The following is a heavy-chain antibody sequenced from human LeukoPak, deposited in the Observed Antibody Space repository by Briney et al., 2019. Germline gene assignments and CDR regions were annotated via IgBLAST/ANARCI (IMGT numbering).Heavy chain of an antibody. Sequence: SETLSLTCTVSGGSISRSSYYWGWIRQPPGKGLEWIGTIYYSGITYYSPSLKSRVMISVDTSKNQLSLKLSSVTAADTAVYYCARTATSYSYGYLGNWGQGTRVTVSS. V-gene: IGHV4-39*01. CDR2: IYYSGIT. D-gene: IGHD5-18*01. CDR3: ARTATSYSYGYLGN. CDR1: GGSISRSSYY. J-gene: IGHJ4*02.